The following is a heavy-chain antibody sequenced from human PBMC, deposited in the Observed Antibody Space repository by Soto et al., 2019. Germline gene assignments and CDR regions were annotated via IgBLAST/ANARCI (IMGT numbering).Heavy chain of an antibody. J-gene: IGHJ4*02. V-gene: IGHV4-34*01. CDR1: GGSFRTFY. CDR3: ARDQEGTIDY. Sequence: QVQLQQWGAGLLKPSETLSLTCAVYGGSFRTFYWSWIRQPPGKGLEWIGEIKHSGSTNYNPFLKSRAIISLDTSKNQFSLKLTSVTAADTAVYFCARDQEGTIDYWGQGTLVTVSS. CDR2: IKHSGST. D-gene: IGHD1-1*01.